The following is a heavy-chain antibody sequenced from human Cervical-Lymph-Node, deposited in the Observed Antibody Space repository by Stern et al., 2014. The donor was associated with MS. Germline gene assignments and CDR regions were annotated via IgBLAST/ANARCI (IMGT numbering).Heavy chain of an antibody. CDR2: ISSSSSYI. D-gene: IGHD3-3*01. V-gene: IGHV3-21*01. CDR3: ARNYDFWSGYLFDY. J-gene: IGHJ4*02. CDR1: GFTFSSYS. Sequence: EVQLVESGAGLVKPGGSLRLSCAPSGFTFSSYSMHWVRQSPGKGLEWVSSISSSSSYIYYADSVKGRFTISRDNAKKLPHHQMHSLRAEDTAVYYCARNYDFWSGYLFDYWGQGTLITVSS.